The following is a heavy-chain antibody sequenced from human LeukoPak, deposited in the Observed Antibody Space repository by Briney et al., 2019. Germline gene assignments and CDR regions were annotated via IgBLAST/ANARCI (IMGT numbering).Heavy chain of an antibody. J-gene: IGHJ3*02. V-gene: IGHV1-24*01. CDR2: FDPEDGET. D-gene: IGHD3-22*01. CDR1: GYTLTELS. CDR3: ATKRGGLYYYDSSGFNDAFDI. Sequence: ASVKVSCKVSGYTLTELSMHWVRQAPGKGLEWMGGFDPEDGETIYAQKFQGRVTMTEDTSTDTAYMELSSLRSEDTAVYYCATKRGGLYYYDSSGFNDAFDIWGQGTMVTVSS.